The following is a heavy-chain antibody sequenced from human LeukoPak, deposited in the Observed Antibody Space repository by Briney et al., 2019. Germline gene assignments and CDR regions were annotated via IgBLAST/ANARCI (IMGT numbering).Heavy chain of an antibody. CDR2: INTNTGNP. CDR1: GYTFTSYG. V-gene: IGHV7-4-1*02. D-gene: IGHD5-24*01. CDR3: ARGANYLDYYYYYMDV. J-gene: IGHJ6*03. Sequence: GASVKVSCKASGYTFTSYGISWVRQAPGQGLEWMGWINTNTGNPTYAQGFTGRFVFSLDTSVSTAYLQISSLKAEDTAVYYCARGANYLDYYYYYMDVWGKGTTVTVSS.